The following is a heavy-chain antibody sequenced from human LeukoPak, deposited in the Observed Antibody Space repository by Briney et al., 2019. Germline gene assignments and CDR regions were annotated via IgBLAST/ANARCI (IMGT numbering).Heavy chain of an antibody. CDR3: ARDLIPATLYYYYYYMDV. V-gene: IGHV1-2*02. Sequence: ASVKVSCKASGYTFTGYYMHWVRQAPGQGREWMGWINPNSGGTNYAQKFQGRGTMTRDTSISTAYMELSRLRSDDTAVYYCARDLIPATLYYYYYYMDVWGKGTTVTVSS. D-gene: IGHD3-16*01. CDR1: GYTFTGYY. J-gene: IGHJ6*03. CDR2: INPNSGGT.